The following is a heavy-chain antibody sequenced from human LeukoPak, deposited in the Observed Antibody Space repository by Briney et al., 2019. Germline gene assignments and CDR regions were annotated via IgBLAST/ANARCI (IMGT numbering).Heavy chain of an antibody. D-gene: IGHD5-12*01. V-gene: IGHV1-69*13. CDR2: IIPIFGTA. J-gene: IGHJ4*02. CDR1: GGTFSSYA. CDR3: ARADPSGYDLGTNFDY. Sequence: ASVKVSCKASGGTFSSYAISWVRQAPGQGLEWMGGIIPIFGTANYAQKFQGRVTITADESTSTAYMELSSLRSEDTAVYYCARADPSGYDLGTNFDYWGQGTLVTVSS.